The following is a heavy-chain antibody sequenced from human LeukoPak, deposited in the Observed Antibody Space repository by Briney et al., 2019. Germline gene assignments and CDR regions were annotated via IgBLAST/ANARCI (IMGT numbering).Heavy chain of an antibody. Sequence: GGSLRLSCAASGFTFSSYSMNWVRQAPGKGLEWVSSISSSSSYIYYADSVKGRFTISRDNAKNSLYLQMNSLRAEDTAVYYCARDMRTPHSSSSSTDYWGQGTLVTVSS. CDR1: GFTFSSYS. CDR2: ISSSSSYI. V-gene: IGHV3-21*01. CDR3: ARDMRTPHSSSSSTDY. J-gene: IGHJ4*02. D-gene: IGHD6-6*01.